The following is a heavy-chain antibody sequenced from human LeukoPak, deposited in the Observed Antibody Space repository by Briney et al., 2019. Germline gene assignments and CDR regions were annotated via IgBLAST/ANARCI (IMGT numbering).Heavy chain of an antibody. D-gene: IGHD3-3*01. CDR3: AKDSPGNGITIFGVGDFDY. Sequence: GGSLRLSCAASGFTFSSYAMSWVRQAPGKGLEWVSAISGSGGSTYYADSVKGRFPISRDNSKNTLYLQMNSLRAEDTAVYYCAKDSPGNGITIFGVGDFDYWGQGTLVTVSS. CDR1: GFTFSSYA. CDR2: ISGSGGST. J-gene: IGHJ4*02. V-gene: IGHV3-23*01.